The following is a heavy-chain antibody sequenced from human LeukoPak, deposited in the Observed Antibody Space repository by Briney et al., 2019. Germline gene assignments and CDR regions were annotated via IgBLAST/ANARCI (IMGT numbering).Heavy chain of an antibody. J-gene: IGHJ5*02. CDR2: ISGSGGST. D-gene: IGHD6-13*01. CDR1: GFTFSSYS. CDR3: AKEKTSYHLRIAAAGTWFDP. Sequence: GGSLRLSCAASGFTFSSYSMSWVRQAPGKGLEWVSAISGSGGSTYYADSVKGRFTISRDNSKNTLYLQMNSLRAEDTAVYYCAKEKTSYHLRIAAAGTWFDPWGQGTLVTVSS. V-gene: IGHV3-23*01.